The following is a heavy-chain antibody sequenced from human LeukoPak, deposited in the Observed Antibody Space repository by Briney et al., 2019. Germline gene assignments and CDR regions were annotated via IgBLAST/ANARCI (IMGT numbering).Heavy chain of an antibody. D-gene: IGHD2-2*01. CDR2: ISRSGDTI. Sequence: GGSLRLSCAASGFTFSVYSMIWVRQAPGKGLEWISYISRSGDTIYNADSVKGRFTISRDNAKNSLYLQMNSLRAEDTAVYFCAPVPGFRGQGTLVTVSS. CDR1: GFTFSVYS. J-gene: IGHJ1*01. CDR3: APVPGF. V-gene: IGHV3-48*04.